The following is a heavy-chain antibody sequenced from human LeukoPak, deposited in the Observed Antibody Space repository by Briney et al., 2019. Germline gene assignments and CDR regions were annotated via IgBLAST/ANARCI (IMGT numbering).Heavy chain of an antibody. Sequence: GGSLRLSCAASGFTFSSYSMNWVRQAPGKGLEWVANIKQDGSEKYYVDSVKGRFTISRDNAKNSLYLQMNSLRAEDTAVYYCARRNGYCSGGSCSIHFDYWGQGTLVTVSS. V-gene: IGHV3-7*01. CDR1: GFTFSSYS. J-gene: IGHJ4*02. CDR2: IKQDGSEK. D-gene: IGHD2-15*01. CDR3: ARRNGYCSGGSCSIHFDY.